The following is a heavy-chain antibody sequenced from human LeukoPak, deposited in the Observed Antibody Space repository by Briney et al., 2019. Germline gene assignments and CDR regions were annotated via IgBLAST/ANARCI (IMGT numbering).Heavy chain of an antibody. Sequence: GGSLRLSCTASGFTFSSYAMTRVRQAPGKGLEWVSSMSSGSRYLYYADSVRGRFTISRDNAKNSLYLVMNSLRAEDTAIYYCARDRPTGASRVFVVQWGQGTLVTVSS. CDR3: ARDRPTGASRVFVVQ. CDR2: MSSGSRYL. V-gene: IGHV3-21*01. J-gene: IGHJ4*02. CDR1: GFTFSSYA. D-gene: IGHD3-3*01.